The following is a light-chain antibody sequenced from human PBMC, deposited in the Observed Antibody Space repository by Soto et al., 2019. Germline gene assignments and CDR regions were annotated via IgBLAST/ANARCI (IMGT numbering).Light chain of an antibody. CDR2: DNT. CDR3: QSYDSSLSGYV. Sequence: QPVLTQPPSVSGAPGQRVTISCTGSSSNIGAGYDAHWYQQVPGTAPKLLIYDNTNRPSGVPDRFSGSKSGTSASLAITGLQAEDEADYYCQSYDSSLSGYVFGTGTKLTVL. J-gene: IGLJ1*01. CDR1: SSNIGAGYD. V-gene: IGLV1-40*01.